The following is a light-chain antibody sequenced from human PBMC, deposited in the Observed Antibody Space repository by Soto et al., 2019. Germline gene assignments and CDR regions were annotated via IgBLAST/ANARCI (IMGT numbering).Light chain of an antibody. CDR1: SSDVGGYNY. J-gene: IGLJ1*01. V-gene: IGLV2-11*01. CDR3: SLYKSSSTLV. CDR2: DVS. Sequence: QSVLTQPRSVSGSPGQSVTISCTGTSSDVGGYNYVSWYLQHPGKAPKVMICDVSKRPSGVPDRFSGSKSGNTASLTISGLQSEDEADYYCSLYKSSSTLVFGTGTKVT.